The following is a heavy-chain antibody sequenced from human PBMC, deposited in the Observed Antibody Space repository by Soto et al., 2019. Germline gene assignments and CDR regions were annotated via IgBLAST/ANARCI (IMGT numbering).Heavy chain of an antibody. CDR2: VSPTGDTV. CDR1: GFRFVQYV. Sequence: VQVVASGGGLVQPGRSLRFSCAVSGFRFVQYVMHWVRQAPGKGLECVSTVSPTGDTVAYADSVEGRLTVSRDNAKNSLYLQMNSLKGDDTAFYYCVKDAPNGAIDDWGQGTLVTVSS. CDR3: VKDAPNGAIDD. D-gene: IGHD2-8*01. J-gene: IGHJ4*02. V-gene: IGHV3-9*01.